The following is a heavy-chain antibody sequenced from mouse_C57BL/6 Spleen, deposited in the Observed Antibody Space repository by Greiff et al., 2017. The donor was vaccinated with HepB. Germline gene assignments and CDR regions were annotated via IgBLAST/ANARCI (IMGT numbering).Heavy chain of an antibody. CDR3: ARDYYYGSTSFAY. CDR2: IDPANGNT. V-gene: IGHV14-3*01. J-gene: IGHJ3*01. Sequence: EVKLVESVAELVRPGASVKLSCTASGFNIKNTYMHWVKQRPEQGLEWIGRIDPANGNTKYAPKFQGKATITADTSSNTAYLQLSSLTSEDTAIYYCARDYYYGSTSFAYWGQGTLVTVSA. D-gene: IGHD1-1*01. CDR1: GFNIKNTY.